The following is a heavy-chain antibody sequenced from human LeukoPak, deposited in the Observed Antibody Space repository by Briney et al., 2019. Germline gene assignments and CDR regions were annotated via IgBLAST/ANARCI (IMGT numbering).Heavy chain of an antibody. J-gene: IGHJ4*02. V-gene: IGHV4-34*01. CDR3: ARGRRYSYSY. CDR2: INHSGST. Sequence: PSETLSLTCAVYGGSFSGYYWSWIRQPPGKGLEWIGEINHSGSTNYNPSLKSRVTTSVDTSKNQFSLKLSSVTAADTAVYYCARGRRYSYSYWGQGTLVTVSS. CDR1: GGSFSGYY. D-gene: IGHD5-18*01.